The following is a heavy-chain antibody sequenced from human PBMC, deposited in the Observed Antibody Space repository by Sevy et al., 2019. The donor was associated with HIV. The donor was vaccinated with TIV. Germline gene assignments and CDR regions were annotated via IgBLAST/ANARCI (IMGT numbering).Heavy chain of an antibody. CDR2: MSSSSSTM. CDR1: EFSFSSYS. J-gene: IGHJ3*02. CDR3: ATKIIVPAATAAFDI. V-gene: IGHV3-48*01. D-gene: IGHD2-2*01. Sequence: GGSLRLSCAASEFSFSSYSMNWVRQAPGQGLEWVSYMSSSSSTMYYADSVKGRFTISRDNSKNTLYLQMNSLRAGDTAVYYCATKIIVPAATAAFDIWGQGTMVTVSS.